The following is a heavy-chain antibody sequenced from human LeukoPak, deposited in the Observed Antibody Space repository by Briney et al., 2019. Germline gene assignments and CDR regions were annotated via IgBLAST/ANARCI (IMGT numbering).Heavy chain of an antibody. V-gene: IGHV3-33*01. CDR3: ATGPRYYDISPPGY. CDR2: IWYDGSNK. J-gene: IGHJ4*02. CDR1: GLTFRTYG. D-gene: IGHD3-9*01. Sequence: PGGSLRLSCVTSGLTFRTYGMHWVRQAPGKGLEWVAVIWYDGSNKRYGDSVKGRFTISRDNSKNTLYLQMDSLRAEDSAVYYCATGPRYYDISPPGYWGQGTLVTVSS.